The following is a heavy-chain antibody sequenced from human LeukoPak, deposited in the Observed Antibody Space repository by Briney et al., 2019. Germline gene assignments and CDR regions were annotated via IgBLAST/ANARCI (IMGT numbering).Heavy chain of an antibody. CDR2: LSHSGSS. CDR3: ARARYANAWYAFDI. V-gene: IGHV4-59*02. D-gene: IGHD2-2*01. Sequence: SETLPLTCTVSGGSVSSYYWSWIRRPPGRGLEWIAYLSHSGSSDFNPSLTGRVTTLVDTSKNQFSLKLTSVTAADTAVYYCARARYANAWYAFDIWGHGTMVTVSS. CDR1: GGSVSSYY. J-gene: IGHJ3*02.